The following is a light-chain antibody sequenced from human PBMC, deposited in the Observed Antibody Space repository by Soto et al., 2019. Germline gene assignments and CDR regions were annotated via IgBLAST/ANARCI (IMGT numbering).Light chain of an antibody. V-gene: IGKV1-5*01. Sequence: DIQMTQSPSTLSASVGDRVTITCRASQSISTWLAWYQHKLGKAPKLLIFDASSLQRGVPSRFSGSGSGTDFTLTITSLQPDDFATYFCQHYNTYSWTFGQGTKVEIK. J-gene: IGKJ1*01. CDR2: DAS. CDR1: QSISTW. CDR3: QHYNTYSWT.